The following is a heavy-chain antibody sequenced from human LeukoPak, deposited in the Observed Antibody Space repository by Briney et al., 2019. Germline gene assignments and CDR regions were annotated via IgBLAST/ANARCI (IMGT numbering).Heavy chain of an antibody. CDR1: GFTFRSYA. CDR2: ISGSGGST. Sequence: GGSLRLSCAASGFTFRSYAMNWVRQAPGKGLEWVSYISGSGGSTCYADSVKGRFTISRDNSKNTLYLQMNSLRAEDTAVYYCAREYSSSSHNWFDRWGQGTMVSVSS. D-gene: IGHD6-6*01. V-gene: IGHV3-23*01. J-gene: IGHJ5*02. CDR3: AREYSSSSHNWFDR.